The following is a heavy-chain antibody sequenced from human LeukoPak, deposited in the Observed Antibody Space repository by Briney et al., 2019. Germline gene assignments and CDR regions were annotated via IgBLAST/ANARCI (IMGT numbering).Heavy chain of an antibody. V-gene: IGHV1-69*04. D-gene: IGHD5/OR15-5a*01. CDR1: GGTFSSYA. Sequence: ASVKVSCKASGGTFSSYAIRWVRQAPCQELEWMGRIIPILGIANYAQKCQGRVTITADKSTSTAYMELSSLRSEDTAVYYCAVDSTLYGMDVWGQGTTVTVSS. CDR2: IIPILGIA. J-gene: IGHJ6*02. CDR3: AVDSTLYGMDV.